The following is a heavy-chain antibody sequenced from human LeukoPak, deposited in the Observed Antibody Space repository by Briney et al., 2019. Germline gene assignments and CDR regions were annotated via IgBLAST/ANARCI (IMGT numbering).Heavy chain of an antibody. D-gene: IGHD3-3*01. Sequence: GGSLRLSCAASGFTVSSNYMSWVRQAPGKGLEWVSVIYSGGSTYYADSVKGRFTISRDSSKNTLYLQMNSLGAEDTAVYYCAKCGDYDFWSGYYWDYWGQGTLVTVSS. CDR1: GFTVSSNY. CDR3: AKCGDYDFWSGYYWDY. CDR2: IYSGGST. V-gene: IGHV3-53*01. J-gene: IGHJ4*02.